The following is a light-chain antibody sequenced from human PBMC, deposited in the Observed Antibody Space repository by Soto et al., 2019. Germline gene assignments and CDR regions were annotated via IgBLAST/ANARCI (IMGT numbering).Light chain of an antibody. J-gene: IGLJ1*01. CDR2: EVS. Sequence: QSALAHPASVSWSPGQAITISCSGSSSDVGAHNFVSWYQHHPGKAPKLMIYEVSNRPSGVSNRFSGSKSGNTASLTISGLQAEDEADYYCNSYTSSNTYVFGSGTKVTVL. CDR3: NSYTSSNTYV. CDR1: SSDVGAHNF. V-gene: IGLV2-14*01.